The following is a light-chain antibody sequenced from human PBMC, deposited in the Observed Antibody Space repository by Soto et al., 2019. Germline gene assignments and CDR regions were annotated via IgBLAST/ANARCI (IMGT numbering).Light chain of an antibody. CDR3: CSYAGGNTVV. Sequence: QSALTQPPSASGYPGQSVTISCTGTSSDVGSYNYVSWYQQYPGKAPKLMIYEVSKRPSGVPDRFSGSKSGNTASLTVSGLQAEYEADYHCCSYAGGNTVVFGGGTKVTVL. V-gene: IGLV2-8*01. J-gene: IGLJ2*01. CDR2: EVS. CDR1: SSDVGSYNY.